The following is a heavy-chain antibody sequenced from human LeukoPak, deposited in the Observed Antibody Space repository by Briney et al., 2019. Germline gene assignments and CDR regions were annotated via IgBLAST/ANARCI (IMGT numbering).Heavy chain of an antibody. CDR1: GLTLSGYW. CDR3: ARGPNSNWSGLDF. V-gene: IGHV3-74*01. CDR2: ISPTGSTT. J-gene: IGHJ4*02. D-gene: IGHD6-6*01. Sequence: QPGGSLRLSCSASGLTLSGYWMHWVRQIPGKGLVWVSRISPTGSTTSYADSVKGRFTVSRDNAKNTLYLQVNNLRAEDTAVYYCARGPNSNWSGLDFWGQGTLLTVSS.